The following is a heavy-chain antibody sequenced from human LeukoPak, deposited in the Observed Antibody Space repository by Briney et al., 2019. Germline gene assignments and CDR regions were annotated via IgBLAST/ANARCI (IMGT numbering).Heavy chain of an antibody. CDR3: ARLHNNYGYHDFFDY. J-gene: IGHJ4*02. D-gene: IGHD5-18*01. CDR2: ISSSGSTI. V-gene: IGHV3-11*04. CDR1: GFTFSDYY. Sequence: GGSLRLSCAASGFTFSDYYMGWIRQAPGKGLGWVSYISSSGSTIYYADSVKGRFTISRDNAKNSLYLQMNSLRAEDTAVYYCARLHNNYGYHDFFDYWGQGTLVTVSS.